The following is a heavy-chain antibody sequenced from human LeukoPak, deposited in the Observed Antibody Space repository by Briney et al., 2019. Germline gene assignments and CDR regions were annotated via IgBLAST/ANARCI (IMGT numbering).Heavy chain of an antibody. CDR3: AKALAGNSGSYYRDAFDI. V-gene: IGHV3-9*01. CDR1: GFTFDDYA. CDR2: ISWNSGSI. J-gene: IGHJ3*02. Sequence: GGSLRLSCAASGFTFDDYAIHWVRQAPGKGLEWVSGISWNSGSIGYADSVKGRFTISRDNAKNSLYLQMNSLRAEDTALYYCAKALAGNSGSYYRDAFDIWGQGTMVTVSS. D-gene: IGHD1-26*01.